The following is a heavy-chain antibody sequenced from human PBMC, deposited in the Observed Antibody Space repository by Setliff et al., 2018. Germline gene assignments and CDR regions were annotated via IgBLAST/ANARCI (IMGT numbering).Heavy chain of an antibody. CDR2: IWDDGVKK. J-gene: IGHJ4*02. CDR1: GFTFSTYR. D-gene: IGHD1-20*01. CDR3: ARDSITVPGTFDL. Sequence: PGGSLRLSCAASGFTFSTYRMHWVRQAPGKGLEWVAVIWDDGVKKYHADSVKGRFTISRDNSKNTLYLQMNSLRPEDTAVYYCARDSITVPGTFDLWGQGTLVTVSS. V-gene: IGHV3-33*08.